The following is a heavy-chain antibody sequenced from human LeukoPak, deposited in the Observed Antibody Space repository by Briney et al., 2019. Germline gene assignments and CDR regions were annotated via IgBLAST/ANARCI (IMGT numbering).Heavy chain of an antibody. CDR2: ISYDGSNK. Sequence: GGSLRLSCAASGFAFSSYGMHWVRQAPGKGLEWVAVISYDGSNKYYADSVKGRFTISRDNSKNTLYLQMNSLRAGDTAVYYCAKGYSSGWYAHTPNCWGQGTLVTVSS. CDR1: GFAFSSYG. V-gene: IGHV3-30*18. J-gene: IGHJ4*02. CDR3: AKGYSSGWYAHTPNC. D-gene: IGHD6-19*01.